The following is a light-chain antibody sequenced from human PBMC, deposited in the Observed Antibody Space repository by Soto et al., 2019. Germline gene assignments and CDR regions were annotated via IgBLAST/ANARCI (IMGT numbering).Light chain of an antibody. Sequence: EFVLTQSPGTLSLSPGERATLSCRASQTVRNNYLAWYQQKPGQAPKLLIYDASSRATGIPDRFSGGGSGTDFILTSSRLEPEDFAVYYCQQFSSYPLTVGGGTKVEIK. V-gene: IGKV3-20*01. J-gene: IGKJ4*01. CDR3: QQFSSYPLT. CDR1: QTVRNNY. CDR2: DAS.